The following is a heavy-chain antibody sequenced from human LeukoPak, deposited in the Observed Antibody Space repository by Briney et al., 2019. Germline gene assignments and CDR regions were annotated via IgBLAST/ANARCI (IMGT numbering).Heavy chain of an antibody. J-gene: IGHJ5*02. V-gene: IGHV1-8*01. CDR3: ARAPTRITTFGVVVSRPQRWFDP. CDR1: GYTFTSYD. D-gene: IGHD3-3*01. Sequence: ASVKVSCKASGYTFTSYDINWVRQATGQGLEWMGWMNPNSGNTGYAQKFQGRVTMTRNTSISTAYMELSSLRSEDTAVYYCARAPTRITTFGVVVSRPQRWFDPWGQGTLVTVSS. CDR2: MNPNSGNT.